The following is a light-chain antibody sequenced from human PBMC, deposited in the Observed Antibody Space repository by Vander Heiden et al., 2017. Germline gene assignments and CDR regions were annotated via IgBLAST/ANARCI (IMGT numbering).Light chain of an antibody. CDR2: DAS. CDR1: QSVSSY. Sequence: EIVLTQSPTTLSWSPGERATLSCRASQSVSSYLAWYQQKPGQAPRLLIYDASNMATGIPARFSGSGSGTDFTLTISSLEPEDFAVYYCQQRGNLLYTFGQGTKVEIK. V-gene: IGKV3-11*01. CDR3: QQRGNLLYT. J-gene: IGKJ2*01.